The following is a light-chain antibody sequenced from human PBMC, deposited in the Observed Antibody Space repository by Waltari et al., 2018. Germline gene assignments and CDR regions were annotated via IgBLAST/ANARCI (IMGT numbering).Light chain of an antibody. J-gene: IGKJ4*01. Sequence: EIVLTQSPATLSVSPGERATLSCRASESVFGYLAWYQQKPGQAPRLLIFDTSKRAPGIPARFSGRRYGTDFTLTINSLETEDFALYYCQQRNIWPLTFGGGTKV. V-gene: IGKV3-11*01. CDR1: ESVFGY. CDR2: DTS. CDR3: QQRNIWPLT.